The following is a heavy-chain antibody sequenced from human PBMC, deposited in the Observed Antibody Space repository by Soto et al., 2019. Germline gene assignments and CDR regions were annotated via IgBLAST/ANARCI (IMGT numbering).Heavy chain of an antibody. CDR1: EFIFSLFS. CDR2: ISGTGAST. CDR3: AKSRGDRWTSYYFDS. Sequence: EVQLLESGGGLVQPGGSLKLSCEVSEFIFSLFSMSWVRQAPGKGLECVSGISGTGASTYYGSSVRGRFSISRDNSRYTLYMQMTNLRAEDTAIYFCAKSRGDRWTSYYFDSWGQGTLVTVSS. V-gene: IGHV3-23*01. D-gene: IGHD2-15*01. J-gene: IGHJ4*02.